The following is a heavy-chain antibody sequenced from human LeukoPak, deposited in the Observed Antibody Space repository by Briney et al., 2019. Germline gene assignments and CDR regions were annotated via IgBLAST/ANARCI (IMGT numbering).Heavy chain of an antibody. J-gene: IGHJ3*02. CDR2: ISSSSSTI. V-gene: IGHV3-48*01. CDR3: AREGYCSSTSCYDAFDI. D-gene: IGHD2-2*01. Sequence: GGSLRLSCAASGFTFSSYSMNWVRQAPGKGLEWVSYISSSSSTIYYADSVKGRSTISRDNAKNSLYLQMNSLRAEDTAVYYCAREGYCSSTSCYDAFDIWGQGTMVTVSS. CDR1: GFTFSSYS.